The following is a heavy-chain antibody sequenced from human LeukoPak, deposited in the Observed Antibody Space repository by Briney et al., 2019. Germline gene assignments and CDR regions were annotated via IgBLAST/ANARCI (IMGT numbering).Heavy chain of an antibody. Sequence: SVKVSCKASGYTFTGYYMHWVRQAPGQGLEWMGWINPNSGGTNYAQKFQGRVTMTRDTSISTAYMELSRLRSDDTAVYYCARVRDYYDSSGYYRSWGQGTLVTVSS. J-gene: IGHJ5*02. CDR3: ARVRDYYDSSGYYRS. V-gene: IGHV1-2*02. CDR2: INPNSGGT. CDR1: GYTFTGYY. D-gene: IGHD3-22*01.